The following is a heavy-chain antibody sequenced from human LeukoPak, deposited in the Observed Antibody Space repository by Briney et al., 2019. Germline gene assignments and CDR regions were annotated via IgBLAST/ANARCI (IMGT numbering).Heavy chain of an antibody. Sequence: GASVKVSCKASGYTFTSYYIHWVRQAPGQGLEWMGIINPSVDSTSYAQKFQGRVTMTRDTSTNTVYMELSSLRSEDTAVYYCARGQRRHTDMAPSFDYWGQGTLVTVSS. CDR1: GYTFTSYY. J-gene: IGHJ4*02. CDR3: ARGQRRHTDMAPSFDY. CDR2: INPSVDST. V-gene: IGHV1-46*01. D-gene: IGHD5-18*01.